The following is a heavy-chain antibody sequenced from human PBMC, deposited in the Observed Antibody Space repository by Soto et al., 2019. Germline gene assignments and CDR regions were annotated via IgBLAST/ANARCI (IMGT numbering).Heavy chain of an antibody. CDR2: LYPGDSDT. V-gene: IGHV5-51*01. D-gene: IGHD4-17*01. CDR3: LRLGTGYGGNDGSSHSMDV. J-gene: IGHJ6*02. Sequence: PGVSLKISCKASGYSFTSYWIGWVRQMPGKGLEWMGVLYPGDSDTRYSPSFQGQVTISADKSISTAYPQWSSLKASDTAMYYCLRLGTGYGGNDGSSHSMDVRGQGTTVTVSS. CDR1: GYSFTSYW.